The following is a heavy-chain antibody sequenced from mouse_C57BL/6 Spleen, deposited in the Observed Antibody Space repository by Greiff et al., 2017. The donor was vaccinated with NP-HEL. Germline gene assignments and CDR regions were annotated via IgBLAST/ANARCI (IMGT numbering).Heavy chain of an antibody. CDR1: GYTFTEYT. V-gene: IGHV1-62-2*01. Sequence: QVQLQQSGAELVKPGASVKLSCKASGYTFTEYTIHWVKQRSGQGLEWIGWFYPGSGSIKYNEKFKDKATLTADKSSSTVYMELSRLTSEDSAVYFCARHEETTVVANYYAMDYWGQGTSVTVSS. D-gene: IGHD1-1*01. CDR3: ARHEETTVVANYYAMDY. J-gene: IGHJ4*01. CDR2: FYPGSGSI.